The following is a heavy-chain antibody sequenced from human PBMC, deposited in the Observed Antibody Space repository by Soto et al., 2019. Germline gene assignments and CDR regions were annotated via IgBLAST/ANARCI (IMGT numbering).Heavy chain of an antibody. CDR3: ARDRRDSVADRRSFDV. CDR2: ISVYNGDT. D-gene: IGHD1-26*01. V-gene: IGHV1-18*01. Sequence: ASVKVSCKASGYTFTSYGISWVRQAPGQGLEWMGWISVYNGDTNYAQKLQGRVTMTTDTSTSTAYMELRSLRPDDTAIYYCARDRRDSVADRRSFDVWGQGTMVTVSS. J-gene: IGHJ3*01. CDR1: GYTFTSYG.